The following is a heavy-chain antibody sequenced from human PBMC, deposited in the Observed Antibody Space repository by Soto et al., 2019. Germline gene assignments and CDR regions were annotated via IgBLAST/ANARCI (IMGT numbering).Heavy chain of an antibody. CDR2: ISAYNGNT. J-gene: IGHJ6*03. D-gene: IGHD4-17*01. CDR3: ARALFINGDYVSYYYYYMDV. CDR1: GYTFTSYG. Sequence: ASVKVSCKASGYTFTSYGISWVRQAPGQGLEWMGWISAYNGNTNYAQKLQGRVTMTTDTSTSTAYMDLRSLRSDDTAVYYCARALFINGDYVSYYYYYMDVWGIGTTVTVSS. V-gene: IGHV1-18*01.